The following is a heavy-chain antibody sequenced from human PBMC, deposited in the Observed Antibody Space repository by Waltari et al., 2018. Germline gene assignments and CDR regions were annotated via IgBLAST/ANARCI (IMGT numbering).Heavy chain of an antibody. J-gene: IGHJ4*02. V-gene: IGHV1-2*02. Sequence: QLQLVQSGTEGTKPGPPVEVSCQAFGYTFTAYFLPWVRPAPGQGLEWMGWLDPKTGDRNSAPRFQGRVTMTRDTSINTAYLKVTSLKSDDTAVYYCVRDVNDDPRGDYWGQGTLVTVSS. CDR3: VRDVNDDPRGDY. CDR1: GYTFTAYF. CDR2: LDPKTGDR. D-gene: IGHD1-1*01.